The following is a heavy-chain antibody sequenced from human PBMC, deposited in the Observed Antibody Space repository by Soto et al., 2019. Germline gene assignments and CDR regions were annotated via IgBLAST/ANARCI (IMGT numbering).Heavy chain of an antibody. Sequence: PGGSLRLSCVASGFTLSSYEINWVRQAPGKGLEWLSYIDTSGSTIYYADSVKGRFTISRDNAKNSLYLQMNSLRAEDTAVYFCARADYGGDSVYWYSDLWGRGTLVTVSS. CDR2: IDTSGSTI. J-gene: IGHJ2*01. D-gene: IGHD4-17*01. CDR1: GFTLSSYE. V-gene: IGHV3-48*03. CDR3: ARADYGGDSVYWYSDL.